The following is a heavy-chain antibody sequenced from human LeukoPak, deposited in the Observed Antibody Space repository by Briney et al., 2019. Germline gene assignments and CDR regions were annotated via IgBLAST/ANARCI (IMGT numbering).Heavy chain of an antibody. CDR1: GFTFTNYW. V-gene: IGHV3-7*01. CDR3: ARDPLSIDYGGIADY. CDR2: IKQDRSEK. D-gene: IGHD4-23*01. J-gene: IGHJ4*02. Sequence: PGGSLRLSCAASGFTFTNYWMSWVRQAPGKGLELVANIKQDRSEKYYVDSVKGRFTISRDNAKNSLYLQMNSLRAEDTAVYYCARDPLSIDYGGIADYWGQGTLVTVSS.